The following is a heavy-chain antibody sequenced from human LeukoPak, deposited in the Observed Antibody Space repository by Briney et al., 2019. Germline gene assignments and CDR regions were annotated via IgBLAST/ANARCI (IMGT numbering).Heavy chain of an antibody. Sequence: GGSLRLSCAASEFTVSSNYMSWVRQAPGKGLEWVSVIYSGGSTYYADSVKGRFTISIHNSKNTLYLQMNSLRAEDTAVYYCARGLSSSGWYDFDYWGQGTLVTVSS. J-gene: IGHJ4*02. CDR3: ARGLSSSGWYDFDY. V-gene: IGHV3-53*04. D-gene: IGHD6-19*01. CDR2: IYSGGST. CDR1: EFTVSSNY.